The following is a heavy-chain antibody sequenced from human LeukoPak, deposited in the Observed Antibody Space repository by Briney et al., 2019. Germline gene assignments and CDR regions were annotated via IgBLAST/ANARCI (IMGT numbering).Heavy chain of an antibody. CDR2: ISTSGST. CDR3: ARGSRYCSSTSCLNWFDP. D-gene: IGHD2-2*01. J-gene: IGHJ5*02. V-gene: IGHV4-4*07. Sequence: SETLSLTCTVSGGSISSYYWSWIRLPAGKGLEWIGRISTSGSTNYNPSLKSRVTVSVDTSKNQFSLKLSSVTAADTAVYYCARGSRYCSSTSCLNWFDPWGQGTLVTVSS. CDR1: GGSISSYY.